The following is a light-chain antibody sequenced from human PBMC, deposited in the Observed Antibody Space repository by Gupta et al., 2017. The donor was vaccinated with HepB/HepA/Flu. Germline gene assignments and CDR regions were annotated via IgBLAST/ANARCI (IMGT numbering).Light chain of an antibody. CDR1: TANIGTNT. V-gene: IGLV1-44*01. CDR3: AAWHDSQIGML. J-gene: IGLJ2*01. Sequence: QSVLTQPPSASGTPGQRVTISCPGSTANIGTNTVNWYQQVPGTAPKLLIYNNNQRPSGVPDRFYGSKSGTSASLAISGLQSEDEADYYCAAWHDSQIGMLFGGGTKLTVL. CDR2: NNN.